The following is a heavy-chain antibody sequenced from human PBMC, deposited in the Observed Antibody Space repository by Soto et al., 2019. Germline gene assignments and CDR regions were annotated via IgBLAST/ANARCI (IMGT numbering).Heavy chain of an antibody. CDR1: GVTFSSYP. V-gene: IGHV3-30-3*01. J-gene: IGHJ4*02. CDR2: ISYDGGKQ. D-gene: IGHD6-19*01. CDR3: ARDELYSGWYGAADY. Sequence: PGGSLILSCAASGVTFSSYPMHWVRQAPGKGLEWVAIISYDGGKQYYADSVKGRFTISRDNSKNTLYLRLNNLRAEDTALYYCARDELYSGWYGAADYWGQGTLVTVSS.